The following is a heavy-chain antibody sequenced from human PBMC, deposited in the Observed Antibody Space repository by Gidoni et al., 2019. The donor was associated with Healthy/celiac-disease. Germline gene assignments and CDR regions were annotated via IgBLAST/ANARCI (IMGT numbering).Heavy chain of an antibody. V-gene: IGHV1-69*02. Sequence: QVQLVQSGAEVKQPGSSVKVSCKASVGTFSSYTISWVRQAPGQGLEWMGRIIPILGIANYAQKFQGRVTITADKSTSTAYMELSSLRSEDTAGYYCARGPGSGTPPLRYWGQGTLVTVSS. J-gene: IGHJ4*02. CDR1: VGTFSSYT. CDR2: IIPILGIA. D-gene: IGHD1-7*01. CDR3: ARGPGSGTPPLRY.